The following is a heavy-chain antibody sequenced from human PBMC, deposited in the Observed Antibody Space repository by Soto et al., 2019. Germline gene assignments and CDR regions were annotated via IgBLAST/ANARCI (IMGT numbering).Heavy chain of an antibody. Sequence: EVQLVESGGNLVKPGGSLRLSCAASGFTFYNAWMNWVRQAPGKGLEWVGRIKRKTDGGTTDYAAPVKGRFTISRDDSKNTLFLQMNSLKTEDTAVYYCTTDPADIAAAGNDYWGQGTLVTVSS. CDR2: IKRKTDGGTT. J-gene: IGHJ4*02. CDR3: TTDPADIAAAGNDY. D-gene: IGHD6-13*01. CDR1: GFTFYNAW. V-gene: IGHV3-15*07.